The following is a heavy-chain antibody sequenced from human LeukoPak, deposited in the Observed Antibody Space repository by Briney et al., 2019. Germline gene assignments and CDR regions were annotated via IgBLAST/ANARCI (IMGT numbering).Heavy chain of an antibody. J-gene: IGHJ3*02. CDR1: GGSISSYY. Sequence: PSETLSLICTVSGGSISSYYWSWIRQPPGKGLEWIGYIYYSGSTNYNPSLKSRVTISVDTSKNQFSLELSSVTAADTAVYYCARGTSGSYLRAAFDIWGQGTMVTVSS. V-gene: IGHV4-59*01. D-gene: IGHD1-26*01. CDR3: ARGTSGSYLRAAFDI. CDR2: IYYSGST.